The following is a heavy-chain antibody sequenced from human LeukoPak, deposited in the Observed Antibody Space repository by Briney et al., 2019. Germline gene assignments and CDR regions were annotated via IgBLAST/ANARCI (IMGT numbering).Heavy chain of an antibody. Sequence: ASVKVSCKASGGTFTSYAISWVRQAPGKGLEWVSTISGGGGSTYYADSVKGRFTISRDNSKNTLYLQMNSLRAEDTAVYYCAKMWGFYHDSGGYYHDAFDIWGQGTMVTVSS. V-gene: IGHV3-23*01. D-gene: IGHD3-22*01. CDR1: GGTFTSYA. CDR2: ISGGGGST. J-gene: IGHJ3*02. CDR3: AKMWGFYHDSGGYYHDAFDI.